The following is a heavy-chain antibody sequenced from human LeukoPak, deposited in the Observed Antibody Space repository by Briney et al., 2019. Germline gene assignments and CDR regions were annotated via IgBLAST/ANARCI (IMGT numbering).Heavy chain of an antibody. CDR2: ISPSGGTT. CDR1: GYTFTSYY. D-gene: IGHD6-13*01. J-gene: IGHJ4*02. Sequence: ASVKVSCKASGYTFTSYYMNWVRQAPGQGLEWMGIISPSGGTTSYAEKFQGRVSMTRDTSTSTVYMELSSLRSEDTAVYYCARCARVSSWHCDGFDYWGQGTLLTVSS. V-gene: IGHV1-46*01. CDR3: ARCARVSSWHCDGFDY.